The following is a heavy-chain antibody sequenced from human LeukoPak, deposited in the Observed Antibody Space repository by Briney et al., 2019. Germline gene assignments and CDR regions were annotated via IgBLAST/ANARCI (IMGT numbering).Heavy chain of an antibody. D-gene: IGHD1-26*01. CDR2: IWYDGSDK. V-gene: IGHV3-30*02. CDR3: AKNFGGSYAYGDY. Sequence: GGSLRLSCAASGFTFSSYGMHWVRQVPGKGLEWVAVIWYDGSDKYYADSVKGRFTISRDNSKNTLYLQMNSLRAEDTAVYYCAKNFGGSYAYGDYWGQGTLVTVSS. J-gene: IGHJ4*02. CDR1: GFTFSSYG.